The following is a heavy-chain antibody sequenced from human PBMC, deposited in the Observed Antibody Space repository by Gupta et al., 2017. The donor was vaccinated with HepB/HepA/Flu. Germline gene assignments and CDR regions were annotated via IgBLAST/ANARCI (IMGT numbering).Heavy chain of an antibody. D-gene: IGHD3-16*01. CDR1: GYTFTSDG. CDR3: ARDHWGSFPL. Sequence: QVQLVQSGAEVKKPGASVKFSCKASGYTFTSDGIRWVRQAPGQGLEWMGWISAYNGNTNYAQKLQGRVTMTTDTSTSTGYMELRGLRSDDPAVYYCARDHWGSFPLWGQGTLVTVSS. J-gene: IGHJ4*02. CDR2: ISAYNGNT. V-gene: IGHV1-18*01.